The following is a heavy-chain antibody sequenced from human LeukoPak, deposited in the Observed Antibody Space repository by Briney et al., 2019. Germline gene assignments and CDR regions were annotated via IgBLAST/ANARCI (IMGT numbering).Heavy chain of an antibody. V-gene: IGHV4-59*01. CDR2: IYYSGST. CDR3: ASGGDHYDFWSGYYSPASAFDI. CDR1: GGSISSYY. Sequence: PSETLSLTCTVSGGSISSYYWSWIRQPPGKGLEWIGYIYYSGSTNYNPSLKSRVTISVDTSKNQFSLKLSSVTAADTAVYYCASGGDHYDFWSGYYSPASAFDIWGQGTMVTVSS. D-gene: IGHD3-3*01. J-gene: IGHJ3*02.